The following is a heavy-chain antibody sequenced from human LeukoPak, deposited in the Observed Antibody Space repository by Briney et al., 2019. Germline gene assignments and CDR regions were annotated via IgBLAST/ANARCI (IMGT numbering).Heavy chain of an antibody. Sequence: SETLSLTCATYGGSFSGYYWSWIRQPPGKGLEWIGEINHSGSTNYNPSLKSRVTISVDTSKNQFSLKLSSVTAADTAVYYCAREAYYDSSGYYNWGQGTLVTVSS. CDR1: GGSFSGYY. CDR2: INHSGST. J-gene: IGHJ4*02. V-gene: IGHV4-34*01. CDR3: AREAYYDSSGYYN. D-gene: IGHD3-22*01.